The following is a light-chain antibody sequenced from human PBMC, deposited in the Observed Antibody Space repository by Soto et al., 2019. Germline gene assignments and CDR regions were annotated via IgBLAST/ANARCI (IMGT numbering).Light chain of an antibody. CDR2: KTS. Sequence: DIQMTQSPSTLSASVGDRVTITCRASQSINNWLAWYQQKPGKAPKLLIYKTSDLEIGVPSRFSSSGSVTEFSLTISSLQHDDVATYYCQQYKSFSLTFGGGTRVDVK. CDR1: QSINNW. J-gene: IGKJ4*01. V-gene: IGKV1-5*03. CDR3: QQYKSFSLT.